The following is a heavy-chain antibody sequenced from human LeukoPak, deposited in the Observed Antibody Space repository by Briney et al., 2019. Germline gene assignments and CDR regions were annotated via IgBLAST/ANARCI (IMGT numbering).Heavy chain of an antibody. CDR1: GYTFTDYY. CDR2: IYPNSGGT. CDR3: ARRYYYDSSGYWYYYMDV. D-gene: IGHD3-22*01. Sequence: ASVKVSCKASGYTFTDYYIHWVRQAPGQGLEWMGWIYPNSGGTNYAQKFQGRVTMTRDTSISTAYMELSRLRSDDTAVYYCARRYYYDSSGYWYYYMDVWGKGTTVTVSS. V-gene: IGHV1-2*02. J-gene: IGHJ6*03.